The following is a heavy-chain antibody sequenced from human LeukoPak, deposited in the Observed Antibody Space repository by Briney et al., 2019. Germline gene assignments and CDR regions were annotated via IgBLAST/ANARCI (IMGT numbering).Heavy chain of an antibody. J-gene: IGHJ4*02. D-gene: IGHD3-22*01. V-gene: IGHV1-24*01. Sequence: ASVKVSCKVSGYTLIELSMHWVRQAPGKGLEWMGSFDPEDGETIYAQKLQGRVTMTTDTSTSTAYMELRSLRSDDTAVYYCARDFHTYYYDSSGYYHFDYWGQGTLVTVSS. CDR2: FDPEDGET. CDR3: ARDFHTYYYDSSGYYHFDY. CDR1: GYTLIELS.